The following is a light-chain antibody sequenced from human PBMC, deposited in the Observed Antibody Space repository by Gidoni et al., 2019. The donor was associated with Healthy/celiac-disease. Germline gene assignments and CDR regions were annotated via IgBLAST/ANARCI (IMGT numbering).Light chain of an antibody. CDR2: AAS. CDR3: QQSYSTPPST. CDR1: QSISSY. Sequence: DIKMTQSPSSLSASVGDRVTITCRASQSISSYLNWYQQKPGKAPKLLIYAASSLQSGVPSRFSGSGSGTDFTLTISSLQPEDFATYYCQQSYSTPPSTFXQXTKVXIK. J-gene: IGKJ1*01. V-gene: IGKV1-39*01.